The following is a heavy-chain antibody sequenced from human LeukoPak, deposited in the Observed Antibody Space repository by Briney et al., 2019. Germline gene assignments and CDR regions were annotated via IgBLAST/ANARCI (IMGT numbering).Heavy chain of an antibody. CDR2: MNPNSANT. CDR1: GYTFTNYD. CDR3: ATSRYFNFFDY. Sequence: ASVKVSCKASGYTFTNYDINWVRQATGQGLEWMGWMNPNSANTGYAQKFQGRVTMTRNTSISTAYMELSSLRSEDTAVYYCATSRYFNFFDYWGQGSLVTVSS. J-gene: IGHJ4*02. V-gene: IGHV1-8*01. D-gene: IGHD3-9*01.